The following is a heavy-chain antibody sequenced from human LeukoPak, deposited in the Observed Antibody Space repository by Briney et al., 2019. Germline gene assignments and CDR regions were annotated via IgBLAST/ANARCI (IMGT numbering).Heavy chain of an antibody. V-gene: IGHV3-72*01. CDR3: VRGFHSFDI. D-gene: IGHD3-3*01. Sequence: GASLRLSCAASGFTLSDHYMDLVRRAPGEGLKRVGRTRNKDHRYTTEYAASVIGRFTITSEQTNNYLSPQMHNLITKDNAYYHCVRGFHSFDIWGERTMVTVSS. J-gene: IGHJ3*02. CDR1: GFTLSDHY. CDR2: TRNKDHRYTT.